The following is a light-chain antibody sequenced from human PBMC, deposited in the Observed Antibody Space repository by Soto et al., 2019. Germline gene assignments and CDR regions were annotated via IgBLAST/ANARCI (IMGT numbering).Light chain of an antibody. CDR2: GAS. V-gene: IGKV3-15*01. Sequence: EIVMTQSPATLSVSPGGRATLSCRASQSVSSNLAWYQQKPGQAPRLLVYGASTRATGIPARFSGSGSGTEFTLTISSLQSEDFAVYYCQQYTNWPLTFGGGAKVEIK. J-gene: IGKJ4*01. CDR3: QQYTNWPLT. CDR1: QSVSSN.